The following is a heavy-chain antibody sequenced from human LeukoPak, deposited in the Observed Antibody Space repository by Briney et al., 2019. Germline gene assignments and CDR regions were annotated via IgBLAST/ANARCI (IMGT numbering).Heavy chain of an antibody. Sequence: GGSLRLSCAASGFTFSSYAMSWVRQAPGKGLEWVSAISGSGGSTYYADSVKGRFTIPRDNSKNTLYLQMNSLRAEDTAVYYCAKDLGGITMIVVAPPYYFDYWGQGTLVTVSS. CDR1: GFTFSSYA. D-gene: IGHD3-22*01. CDR2: ISGSGGST. CDR3: AKDLGGITMIVVAPPYYFDY. J-gene: IGHJ4*02. V-gene: IGHV3-23*01.